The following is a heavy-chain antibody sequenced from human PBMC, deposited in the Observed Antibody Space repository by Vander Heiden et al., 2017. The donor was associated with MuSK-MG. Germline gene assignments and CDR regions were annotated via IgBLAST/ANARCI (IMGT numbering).Heavy chain of an antibody. J-gene: IGHJ4*02. CDR3: ARGGLYYDILTGFDY. Sequence: QVQLVESGGGVVQPGRSLRLSCAASGFTFSSYGMHWVRQAPGKGLEWVAVIWYDGSNKYYADSVKGRFTISRDNSKNTLYLQMNSLRAEDTAVYYCARGGLYYDILTGFDYWGQGTLVTVSS. V-gene: IGHV3-33*01. CDR1: GFTFSSYG. D-gene: IGHD3-9*01. CDR2: IWYDGSNK.